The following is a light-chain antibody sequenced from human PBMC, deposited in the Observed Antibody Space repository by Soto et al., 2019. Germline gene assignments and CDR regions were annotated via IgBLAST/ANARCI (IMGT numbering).Light chain of an antibody. CDR1: SSDVGGYKS. V-gene: IGLV2-11*01. Sequence: QSVLTQPRSVSGSPGQPVTISCTGTSSDVGGYKSVSWYQRHPGEAPKLMIFDVSERPSGVPDRFSGSKSGNTASLTISGLQAEDEADYFCCSFAGSHSVVFGGGTKLTVL. CDR2: DVS. CDR3: CSFAGSHSVV. J-gene: IGLJ3*02.